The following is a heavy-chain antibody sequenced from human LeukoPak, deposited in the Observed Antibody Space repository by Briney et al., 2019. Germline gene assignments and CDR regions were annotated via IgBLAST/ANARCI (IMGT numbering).Heavy chain of an antibody. Sequence: GGSLRLSCAASGFTFSSYWMSWVRQAPGKGLEWVANIKQDGSEKYYVDSVKGRFTISRDNAKNSLYLQMNSLRAEDTAVYYCARGVNPDSSGHYRYYYYYMDVWGKGTTVTVSS. V-gene: IGHV3-7*01. J-gene: IGHJ6*03. CDR2: IKQDGSEK. CDR3: ARGVNPDSSGHYRYYYYYMDV. D-gene: IGHD3-22*01. CDR1: GFTFSSYW.